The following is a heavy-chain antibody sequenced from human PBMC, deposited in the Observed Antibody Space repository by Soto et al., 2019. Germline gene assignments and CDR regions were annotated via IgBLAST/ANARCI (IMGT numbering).Heavy chain of an antibody. J-gene: IGHJ3*01. Sequence: QITLKESGPTLVKPTQVLTLTCSFSGFSLSTLGAGVGWVRQPPGKALEWLALIYWDDGRQYSPSLKTRLTITKDTSKNQVVLTLTNMDPVDTGTYFCAHTQLTTGANAFDVWGQGTIVTVSS. V-gene: IGHV2-5*02. D-gene: IGHD1-1*01. CDR2: IYWDDGR. CDR1: GFSLSTLGAG. CDR3: AHTQLTTGANAFDV.